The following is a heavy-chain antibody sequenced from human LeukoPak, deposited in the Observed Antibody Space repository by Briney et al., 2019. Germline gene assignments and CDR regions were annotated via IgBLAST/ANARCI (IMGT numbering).Heavy chain of an antibody. CDR3: ARDLRYCSGGSCPIYYYYYMDV. V-gene: IGHV1-69*13. Sequence: ASVKVSCKASRGTFSSYAISWVRQAPGQWLEWMGGIIPIFGTANYAQKFQGRVTITADESTSTAYMELSSLRSEDTAVYYCARDLRYCSGGSCPIYYYYYMDVWGKGTTVTVPS. CDR1: RGTFSSYA. J-gene: IGHJ6*03. D-gene: IGHD2-15*01. CDR2: IIPIFGTA.